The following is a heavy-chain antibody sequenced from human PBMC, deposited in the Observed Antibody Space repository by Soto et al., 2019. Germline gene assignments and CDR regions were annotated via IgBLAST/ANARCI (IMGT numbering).Heavy chain of an antibody. V-gene: IGHV1-18*01. CDR2: ISAYNGNT. Sequence: ASVKVPCKASGYTITSKALSWVRQAPGQGLEWMGWISAYNGNTNYAQKLQGRVTMTTDTSTSTAYMELRSLRSDDTAVYYCARDVGYGLIEYWGQGTLVTVS. CDR3: ARDVGYGLIEY. CDR1: GYTITSKA. D-gene: IGHD5-18*01. J-gene: IGHJ4*02.